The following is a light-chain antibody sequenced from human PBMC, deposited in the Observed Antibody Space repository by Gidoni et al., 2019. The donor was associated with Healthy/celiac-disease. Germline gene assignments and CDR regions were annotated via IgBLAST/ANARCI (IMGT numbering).Light chain of an antibody. Sequence: HSVLPQPPSPSRAPGQRVTISCSGTSSTIGSNSVYWYQQLPGTAPKLLIYRNNQRPSVVPDRFSGSKSGTSASLAISGRRSEDEADYYCAAWDDSLSVVVVGGGTKLTVL. CDR1: SSTIGSNS. V-gene: IGLV1-47*01. J-gene: IGLJ2*01. CDR3: AAWDDSLSVVV. CDR2: RNN.